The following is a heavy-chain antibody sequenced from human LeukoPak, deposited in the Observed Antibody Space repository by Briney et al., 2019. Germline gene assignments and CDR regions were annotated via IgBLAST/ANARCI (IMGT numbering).Heavy chain of an antibody. J-gene: IGHJ4*02. D-gene: IGHD6-19*01. V-gene: IGHV1-69*13. Sequence: GASVKVSCKVSGGTFSNYAISWVRQAPGQGLEWLGGIIPIFGTANYAQKFQGRVAITADESTSTAYMELSSLRSEDTAVYYCARSYTSGWYDAKYWGQGTLVTVSS. CDR2: IIPIFGTA. CDR3: ARSYTSGWYDAKY. CDR1: GGTFSNYA.